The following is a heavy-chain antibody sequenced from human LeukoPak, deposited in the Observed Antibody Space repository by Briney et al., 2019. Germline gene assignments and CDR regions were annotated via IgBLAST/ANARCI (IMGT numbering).Heavy chain of an antibody. CDR2: IIPILGIA. V-gene: IGHV1-69*04. CDR1: GGTFSSYA. CDR3: ARDRNGTSNQLLFFWFDP. J-gene: IGHJ5*02. D-gene: IGHD2-2*01. Sequence: SVKVSCKASGGTFSSYAISWVRQAPGQGLEWMGRIIPILGIANYAQKFQGRVTITADKSTRTAYMELSSLRCEDTAVYYCARDRNGTSNQLLFFWFDPWGQGTLVTVSS.